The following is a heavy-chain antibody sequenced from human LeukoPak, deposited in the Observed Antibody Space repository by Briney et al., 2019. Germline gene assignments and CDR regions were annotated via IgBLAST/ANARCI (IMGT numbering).Heavy chain of an antibody. CDR3: IRSKYDSSGYHVGGDY. D-gene: IGHD3-22*01. CDR2: SRNKANNYNT. CDR1: GFTFSSYG. J-gene: IGHJ4*02. V-gene: IGHV3-72*01. Sequence: GGSLRLSCAASGFTFSSYGMDWVRQAPGKGLEWVGRSRNKANNYNTEYAASVKGRFTISRDDSRNSLFLQMNSLKTEDTAVYYCIRSKYDSSGYHVGGDYWGQGTLVTVSS.